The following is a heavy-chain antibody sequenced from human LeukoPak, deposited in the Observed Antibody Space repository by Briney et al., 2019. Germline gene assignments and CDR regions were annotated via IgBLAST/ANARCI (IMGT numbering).Heavy chain of an antibody. Sequence: SETLSLTCTVSGGSISRSSYYWGWIRQPPGKGLEWIGSIYSSGGTYYNPSLKSRVTISVDTSKNQFSLKLTSVTAADTAMYYCARDFYLTGDLWYFDFWGQGTLVTVSS. D-gene: IGHD7-27*01. V-gene: IGHV4-39*07. CDR2: IYSSGGT. CDR3: ARDFYLTGDLWYFDF. J-gene: IGHJ4*02. CDR1: GGSISRSSYY.